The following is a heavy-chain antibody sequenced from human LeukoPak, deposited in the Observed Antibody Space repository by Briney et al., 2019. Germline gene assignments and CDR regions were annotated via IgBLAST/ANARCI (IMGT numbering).Heavy chain of an antibody. CDR2: ISNSGGEI. CDR3: ARGIRRYPEPSSWSCFDY. V-gene: IGHV3-23*01. J-gene: IGHJ4*02. D-gene: IGHD6-13*01. CDR1: GGSISSYY. Sequence: PSETLSLTCTVSGGSISSYYWSWIRQPPGKGLEWVSVISNSGGEIYYVDSVKGRFTISRDNSKNTLYLQMNSLRPEDTAVYYCARGIRRYPEPSSWSCFDYWGLGTLVTVSS.